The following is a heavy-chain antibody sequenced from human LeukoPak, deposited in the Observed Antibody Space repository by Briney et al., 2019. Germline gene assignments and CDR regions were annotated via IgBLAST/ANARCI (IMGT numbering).Heavy chain of an antibody. J-gene: IGHJ4*02. V-gene: IGHV3-21*01. CDR3: ARVQIYSNPVDY. D-gene: IGHD4-11*01. CDR2: ISSSSSYI. CDR1: GFTFSSYS. Sequence: PGGSLRLSCAASGFTFSSYSMNWVRQAPGKGLEWVSSISSSSSYIYYADSVKGRFTISRDNAKNSLYLQMNSLRAEDTAVYYCARVQIYSNPVDYWGQGTLVTVSS.